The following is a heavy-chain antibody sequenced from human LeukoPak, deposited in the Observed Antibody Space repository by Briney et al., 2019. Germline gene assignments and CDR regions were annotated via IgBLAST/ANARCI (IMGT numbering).Heavy chain of an antibody. CDR1: GGSFSGYY. J-gene: IGHJ4*02. V-gene: IGHV4-34*01. Sequence: SETLSLTCAVYGGSFSGYYWSWIRQPPGKGLEWIGEINHSGSTNYNPSLKSRVTISVDTSKNQFSLKLGSVTAADTAIYYCARGRYFDYWGQGTLVTVSS. CDR2: INHSGST. CDR3: ARGRYFDY.